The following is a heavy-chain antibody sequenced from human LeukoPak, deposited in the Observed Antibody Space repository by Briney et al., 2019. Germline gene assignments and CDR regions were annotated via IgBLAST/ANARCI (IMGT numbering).Heavy chain of an antibody. CDR2: ISSISTYI. Sequence: GGSLRLSCAASEFTFNNYGMSWVRQAPGKVLKWFSSISSISTYIFYADSVKGRFTISRDDAKNSLYLQMNSLRAEDTAVYSCARVRVGATYGGAFDIWGQGTMVTVSS. J-gene: IGHJ3*02. D-gene: IGHD1-26*01. CDR1: EFTFNNYG. CDR3: ARVRVGATYGGAFDI. V-gene: IGHV3-21*01.